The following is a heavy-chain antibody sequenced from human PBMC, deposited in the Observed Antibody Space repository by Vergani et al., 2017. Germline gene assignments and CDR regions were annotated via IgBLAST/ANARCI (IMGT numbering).Heavy chain of an antibody. CDR1: GGSIASGTYY. CDR2: VYTGGSA. V-gene: IGHV4-61*02. CDR3: ARDSSQYSYGAPLDT. Sequence: QVQLQESGPRLVKPSQTLSLTCTVSGGSIASGTYYWTWIRQPAGKGLEWIWRVYTGGSANYHPAFKSRVTISLDTSRNQFSLNLQSVTAADTAVYYCARDSSQYSYGAPLDTWGQGILINVAS. D-gene: IGHD5-18*01. J-gene: IGHJ5*02.